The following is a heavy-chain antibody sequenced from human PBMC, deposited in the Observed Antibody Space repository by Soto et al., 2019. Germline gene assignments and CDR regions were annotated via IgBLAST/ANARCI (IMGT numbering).Heavy chain of an antibody. J-gene: IGHJ4*02. Sequence: SETLSLTCSVSGGSISTVGHYWTWIRQPPGKGLEWIGSIYHTGSTYYSKSLRSRLTMSVDTSKGQFSLRLSSVTAADTAVYYCARPNGTLRSRNCDYWGQGSLVTVYS. V-gene: IGHV4-31*03. CDR1: GGSISTVGHY. CDR2: IYHTGST. CDR3: ARPNGTLRSRNCDY. D-gene: IGHD1-26*01.